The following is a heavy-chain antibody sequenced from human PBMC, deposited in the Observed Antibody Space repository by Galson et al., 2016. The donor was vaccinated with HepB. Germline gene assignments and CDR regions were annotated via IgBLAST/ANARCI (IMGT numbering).Heavy chain of an antibody. D-gene: IGHD3-9*01. V-gene: IGHV3-30*03. CDR1: GFTFRSHG. CDR3: AREPVRLDDLLTGPPKNPDY. Sequence: SLRLSCAASGFTFRSHGMHWVRQAPGKGLEWVAVISYDASNRIYIDSVKGRFTISRDNSKNTLYLQMHSLRAEDTAVYFCAREPVRLDDLLTGPPKNPDYWGQGTLVTVSS. J-gene: IGHJ4*02. CDR2: ISYDASNR.